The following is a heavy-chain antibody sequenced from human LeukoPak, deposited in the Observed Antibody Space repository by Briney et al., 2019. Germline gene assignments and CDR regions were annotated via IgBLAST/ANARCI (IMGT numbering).Heavy chain of an antibody. CDR1: GYTLTELS. CDR2: INPNSGGT. J-gene: IGHJ4*02. Sequence: GASVKVSCKVSGYTLTELSMHWVRQAPGQGLEWMGRINPNSGGTNYAQKFQGRVTMTRDTSISTAYMELSRLRSDDTAVYYCARISSSRPKTPFDYWGQGTLVTVSS. CDR3: ARISSSRPKTPFDY. D-gene: IGHD6-6*01. V-gene: IGHV1-2*06.